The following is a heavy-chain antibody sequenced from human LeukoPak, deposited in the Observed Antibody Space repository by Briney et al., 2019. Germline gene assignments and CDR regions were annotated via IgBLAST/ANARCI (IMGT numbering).Heavy chain of an antibody. D-gene: IGHD5-18*01. CDR2: ISGSGDST. CDR1: GFTFSSFA. CDR3: AKDRGYSYGLGALDF. V-gene: IGHV3-23*01. J-gene: IGHJ4*02. Sequence: PGGSLRLSCAASGFTFSSFAISWVRQAPGKGLEWVSTISGSGDSTYYADSVKGRFTISRDNSKNTLYLQMNGLRADDTAVYYCAKDRGYSYGLGALDFWGQGTLVTVSS.